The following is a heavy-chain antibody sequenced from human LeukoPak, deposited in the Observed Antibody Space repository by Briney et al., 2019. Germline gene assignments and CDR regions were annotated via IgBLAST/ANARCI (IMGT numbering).Heavy chain of an antibody. D-gene: IGHD6-19*01. CDR1: GFTFNSFE. CDR2: ISSSGDTI. Sequence: GGSLRLSCAASGFTFNSFEMNWVRQAPGKGLEWVSYISSSGDTIYYADSVKGRFTISRDNAKNSLYLQMNSLRAEDTAVYYCVRFGACTSSFCSTSGLVTFDYWGQGTLVTVSS. J-gene: IGHJ4*02. CDR3: VRFGACTSSFCSTSGLVTFDY. V-gene: IGHV3-48*03.